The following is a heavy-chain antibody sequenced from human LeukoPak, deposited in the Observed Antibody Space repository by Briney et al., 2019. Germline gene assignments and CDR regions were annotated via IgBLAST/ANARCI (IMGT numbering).Heavy chain of an antibody. CDR1: GFTFSSYS. Sequence: GGSLRLSCAASGFTFSSYSMNWVRQAPGKGLEWVSSISSSSSYIYYADSVKGRFTISRDNAKNSLYLQMNSLRAEDTAVYYCARGRMAGTGGAYFDYWGQGTLVTVSS. CDR3: ARGRMAGTGGAYFDY. D-gene: IGHD6-19*01. V-gene: IGHV3-21*01. CDR2: ISSSSSYI. J-gene: IGHJ4*02.